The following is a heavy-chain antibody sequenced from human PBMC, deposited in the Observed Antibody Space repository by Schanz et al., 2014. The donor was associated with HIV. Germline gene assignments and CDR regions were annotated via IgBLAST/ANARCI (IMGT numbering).Heavy chain of an antibody. D-gene: IGHD5-18*01. CDR3: ATSIYTYGRGNFDY. CDR1: GFTFNKYW. Sequence: EVQLVESGGGLVHPGGSLRLSCAASGFTFNKYWMTWVRQAPGKGLEWVANIKADGSEKYYVDSVKGRFTISRDNTKNSLYLQMNSLRTEDTAVYYCATSIYTYGRGNFDYWGQGTLVTVSS. CDR2: IKADGSEK. V-gene: IGHV3-7*01. J-gene: IGHJ4*02.